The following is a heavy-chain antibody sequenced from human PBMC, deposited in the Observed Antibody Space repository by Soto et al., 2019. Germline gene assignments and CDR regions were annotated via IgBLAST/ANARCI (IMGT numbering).Heavy chain of an antibody. CDR1: GFTFSDYY. J-gene: IGHJ5*02. CDR2: ISSSGSTI. V-gene: IGHV3-11*01. CDR3: GRAVRGVIITFFPPQLDP. Sequence: QVQLVESGGGLVKPGGSLRLSCAASGFTFSDYYMSWIRQAPGKGLEWVSYISSSGSTIYYADSVKGRFTISRDNAKNSLYLQMNSLRAEDTAVYYCGRAVRGVIITFFPPQLDPWGQGTLVTVSS. D-gene: IGHD3-10*01.